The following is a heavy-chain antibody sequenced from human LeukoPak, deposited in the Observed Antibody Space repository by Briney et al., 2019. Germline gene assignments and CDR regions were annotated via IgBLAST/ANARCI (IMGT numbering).Heavy chain of an antibody. CDR1: GYTFTGYY. CDR2: MNPNSGDT. CDR3: ARGYCSGGSCYVFDY. J-gene: IGHJ4*02. V-gene: IGHV1-2*02. Sequence: GASVKVSCKTSGYTFTGYYMHWVRQAPGQGLEWMGWMNPNSGDTNYAQKFQDRVTMTRDTSISTAYTDLSRLISDDTAVYYCARGYCSGGSCYVFDYWGQGTLVTVSS. D-gene: IGHD2-15*01.